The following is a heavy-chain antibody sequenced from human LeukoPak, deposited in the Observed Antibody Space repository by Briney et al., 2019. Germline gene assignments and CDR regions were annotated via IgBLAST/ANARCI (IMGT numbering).Heavy chain of an antibody. V-gene: IGHV4-59*01. CDR1: GGSISSYY. Sequence: SSETLSRTCTGSGGSISSYYWSWIRQPPGKGLEWIGYIYYSGGTNYNPSLDSRVTISVDTSKNQFSLKLSSVTAADTAVYYCARGPRWFDPWGQGTLVTVSS. J-gene: IGHJ5*02. CDR3: ARGPRWFDP. CDR2: IYYSGGT.